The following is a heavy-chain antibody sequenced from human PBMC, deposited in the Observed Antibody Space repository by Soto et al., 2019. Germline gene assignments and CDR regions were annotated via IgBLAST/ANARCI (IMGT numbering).Heavy chain of an antibody. V-gene: IGHV1-46*01. CDR3: ARAYDSSGPDKYYYYGMDV. Sequence: ASVKVSCKASGSTFTSYYMHWVRQAPGQGLEWMGIINPSGGSTSYAQKFQGRVTMTRDTSTSTVYMELSSLRSEDTAVYYCARAYDSSGPDKYYYYGMDVWGQGTTVTVSS. J-gene: IGHJ6*02. CDR1: GSTFTSYY. CDR2: INPSGGST. D-gene: IGHD3-22*01.